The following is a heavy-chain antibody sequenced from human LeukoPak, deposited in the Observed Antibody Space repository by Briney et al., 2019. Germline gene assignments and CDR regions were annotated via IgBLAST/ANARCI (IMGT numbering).Heavy chain of an antibody. D-gene: IGHD1-1*01. V-gene: IGHV4-34*01. CDR2: INHSGST. CDR1: GGSFSGYY. J-gene: IGHJ4*02. CDR3: ARGWNDAPDY. Sequence: SETLSLTCAVYGGSFSGYYWSWIRQPPGKGLEWIGEINHSGSTNYNPSLKSRVTISVDTSKNQFSLKLSSVTAADTAVYYCARGWNDAPDYWGQGTLVTISS.